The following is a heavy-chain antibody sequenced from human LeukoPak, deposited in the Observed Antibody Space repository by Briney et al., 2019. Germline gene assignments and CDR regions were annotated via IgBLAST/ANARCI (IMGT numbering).Heavy chain of an antibody. CDR1: GVSISSSVW. CDR3: GKTDIYFNPIDY. J-gene: IGHJ4*02. CDR2: IHRDGRT. D-gene: IGHD3-9*01. V-gene: IGHV4-4*02. Sequence: SGTLSLTCAVSGVSISSSVWWIWVRQPPGQGLEWIGEIHRDGRTRYNPSLKSRVTMSIDYSKNQFSLKVSSVTAADTAIYYCGKTDIYFNPIDYWGPGSLVTVSS.